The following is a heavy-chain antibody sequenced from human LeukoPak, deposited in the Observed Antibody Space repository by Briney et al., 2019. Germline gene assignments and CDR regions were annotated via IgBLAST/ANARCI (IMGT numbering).Heavy chain of an antibody. CDR2: IYTSGST. D-gene: IGHD3-10*01. CDR1: GGSISSGSYY. V-gene: IGHV4-61*02. CDR3: ARHVYGSGSYYWFDP. J-gene: IGHJ5*02. Sequence: PSETLSLTCTVSGGSISSGSYYWSWIRQPAGKGLEWIGRIYTSGSTNYNPSLKSRVTISVDTSKNQFSLKLSSVTAADTAVYYCARHVYGSGSYYWFDPWGQGTLVTVSS.